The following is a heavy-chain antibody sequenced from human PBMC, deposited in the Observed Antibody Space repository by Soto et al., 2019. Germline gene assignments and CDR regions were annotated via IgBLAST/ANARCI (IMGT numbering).Heavy chain of an antibody. J-gene: IGHJ6*02. V-gene: IGHV3-7*05. D-gene: IGHD3-3*01. CDR3: ARASYDFWSGYLYYYYGMDV. Sequence: GGSLRLSCAASGFTFSSYWMSWVRQAPGKGLEWVANIKQDGSEKYYVDSVKGRFTISRDNAKNSLYLQMNSLRAEDTAVYYCARASYDFWSGYLYYYYGMDVRGQGTTVTVSS. CDR1: GFTFSSYW. CDR2: IKQDGSEK.